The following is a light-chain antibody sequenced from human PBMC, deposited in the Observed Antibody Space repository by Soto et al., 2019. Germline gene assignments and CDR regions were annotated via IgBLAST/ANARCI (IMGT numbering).Light chain of an antibody. V-gene: IGLV2-14*01. Sequence: QSALTQPASVSGSPGQSITMSCTGTSSDVGTSNYVSWYQHHPGKAPKLLIYQVTDRPSGVSNRFSGSKSGTTASLTISGLQAEDEATYYCCSFTSSSTYVFGGGTKVTVL. CDR3: CSFTSSSTYV. J-gene: IGLJ1*01. CDR2: QVT. CDR1: SSDVGTSNY.